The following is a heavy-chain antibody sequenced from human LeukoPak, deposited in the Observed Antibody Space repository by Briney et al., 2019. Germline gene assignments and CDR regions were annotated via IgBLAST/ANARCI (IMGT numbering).Heavy chain of an antibody. D-gene: IGHD2-15*01. CDR2: IVVDVNKA. V-gene: IGHV3-23*01. Sequence: QPGASLSLSWAASGFTFSRQGMKWVQQDPREGREWVSTIVVDVNKAYYADSVKGRFAISRDNSKNTLYMQMNSLRAEDTSIYYCAKDIVFLFGDPWGQGALVTVSS. CDR3: AKDIVFLFGDP. J-gene: IGHJ5*02. CDR1: GFTFSRQG.